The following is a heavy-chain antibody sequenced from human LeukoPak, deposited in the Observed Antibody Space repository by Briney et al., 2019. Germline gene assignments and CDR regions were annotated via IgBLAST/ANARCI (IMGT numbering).Heavy chain of an antibody. CDR2: FIPVFGPA. J-gene: IGHJ4*02. V-gene: IGHV1-69*01. Sequence: ASVKVSCKASGGTFSDYAVSWVRQAPGQGLEWMGGFIPVFGPANYAQKFQGRVTITADESTSTAYMELSSLRSEDTAVYYCARAGEVYNSGSYLEYWGQGTLVTVSS. CDR1: GGTFSDYA. D-gene: IGHD6-19*01. CDR3: ARAGEVYNSGSYLEY.